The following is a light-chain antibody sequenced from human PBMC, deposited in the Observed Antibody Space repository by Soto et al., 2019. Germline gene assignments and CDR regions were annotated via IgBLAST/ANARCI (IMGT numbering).Light chain of an antibody. Sequence: EIVLTHSPGTLSLSPGERATLSCRASQSVSSNYLAWYQQKSGQAPRLLIYDASSRATGIPDRFSGSGSGTDFTLTISRLESEDFAVYYCQQYGSSPLTFGGGTKVEIK. CDR2: DAS. V-gene: IGKV3-20*01. CDR1: QSVSSNY. CDR3: QQYGSSPLT. J-gene: IGKJ4*01.